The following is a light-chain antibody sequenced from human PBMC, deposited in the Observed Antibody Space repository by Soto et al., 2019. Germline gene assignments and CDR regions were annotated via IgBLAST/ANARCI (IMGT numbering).Light chain of an antibody. J-gene: IGKJ5*01. CDR2: YAS. V-gene: IGKV3D-11*02. CDR1: QSVNSD. CDR3: QQRSNWQIT. Sequence: EIVMTQSPATLSVSPGERAALSCRASQSVNSDLAWYQHKPGQAPRLLIYYASTRATGIPTRFRGSGSGTDFTLTISSLEPDDFAVYYCQQRSNWQITFGQGTRLEIK.